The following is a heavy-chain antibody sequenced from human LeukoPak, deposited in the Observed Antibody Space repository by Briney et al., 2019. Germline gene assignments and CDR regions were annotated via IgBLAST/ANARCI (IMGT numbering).Heavy chain of an antibody. V-gene: IGHV1-69*05. Sequence: SVKVSCKASGGTFSSYAISWVRQAHGEGIEWMGRNIPIFGTANYAQNFQGRVTITTDESTSTAYMELSSLRSEDTAVYYCARDDYGNNWFDPWGQGTLVTVSS. CDR3: ARDDYGNNWFDP. J-gene: IGHJ5*02. D-gene: IGHD4-17*01. CDR1: GGTFSSYA. CDR2: NIPIFGTA.